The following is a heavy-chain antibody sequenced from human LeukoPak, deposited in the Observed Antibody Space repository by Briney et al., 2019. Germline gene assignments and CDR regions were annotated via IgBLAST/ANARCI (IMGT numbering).Heavy chain of an antibody. CDR3: AKGRCSSTSCHFDY. Sequence: GGSLGLSCAASGFTFSSYGMSWVRQAPGKGLEWVSAISGSGGSTYYADSVKGRFTISRDNSKNTLYLQMNSLRAEDTAVYYCAKGRCSSTSCHFDYWGQGTLVTVSS. V-gene: IGHV3-23*01. J-gene: IGHJ4*02. CDR1: GFTFSSYG. D-gene: IGHD2-2*01. CDR2: ISGSGGST.